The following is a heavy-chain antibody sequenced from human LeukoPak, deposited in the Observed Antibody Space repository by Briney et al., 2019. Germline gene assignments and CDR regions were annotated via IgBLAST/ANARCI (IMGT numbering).Heavy chain of an antibody. J-gene: IGHJ6*02. Sequence: SETLSLTCTVSGGSISSYYWSWIRQPPGKGLEWIGYIYYSGSTNYNPSLKSRVTISVDTSKNQFSLKLSSVTAADTAVYYCARLLSSWYGDYYHYYGMDVWGQGTTVTVSS. CDR1: GGSISSYY. CDR3: ARLLSSWYGDYYHYYGMDV. CDR2: IYYSGST. V-gene: IGHV4-59*08. D-gene: IGHD6-13*01.